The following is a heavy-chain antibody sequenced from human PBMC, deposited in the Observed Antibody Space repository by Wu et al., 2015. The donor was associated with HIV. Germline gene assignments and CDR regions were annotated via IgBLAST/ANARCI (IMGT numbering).Heavy chain of an antibody. CDR3: ARSNHFDILTGYFGFDP. J-gene: IGHJ5*02. CDR2: ISAYNGNT. D-gene: IGHD3-9*01. Sequence: QVQLVQSGAEVKKPGASVKVSCKASGYTFTSYGISWVRQAPGQGLEWMGWISAYNGNTNYAQKLQGRVTMTTDTSTSTAYMELRSLRSDDTAVYYCARSNHFDILTGYFGFDPWGQGTLVTVSS. V-gene: IGHV1-18*01. CDR1: GYTFTSYG.